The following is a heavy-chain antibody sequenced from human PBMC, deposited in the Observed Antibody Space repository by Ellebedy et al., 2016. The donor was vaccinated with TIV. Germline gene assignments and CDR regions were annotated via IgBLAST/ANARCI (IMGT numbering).Heavy chain of an antibody. CDR2: ISGSGGST. V-gene: IGHV3-23*01. D-gene: IGHD2/OR15-2a*01. Sequence: GESLKISXAASGFTFSSYAMSWVRQAPGKGLEWVSAISGSGGSTYYADSVKGRFTISRDNSKNTLYLQMNSLRAEDTAVYYCARDQGNPDYWGQGTLVTVSS. CDR3: ARDQGNPDY. CDR1: GFTFSSYA. J-gene: IGHJ4*02.